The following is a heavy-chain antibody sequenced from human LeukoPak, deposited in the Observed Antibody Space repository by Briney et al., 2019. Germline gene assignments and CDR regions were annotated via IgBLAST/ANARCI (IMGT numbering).Heavy chain of an antibody. J-gene: IGHJ4*02. CDR3: TKDLPDYGDYIEGY. D-gene: IGHD4-17*01. CDR2: ISGSGGTT. V-gene: IGHV3-23*01. CDR1: GFTFSSFA. Sequence: GGSLRLSCAASGFTFSSFAMSWVRQAPGKGLEWVSTISGSGGTTNYADSVKGRFTFSRDNSKNTLYLQMNSLRAEDTAVYYCTKDLPDYGDYIEGYWGQGTPVTVSS.